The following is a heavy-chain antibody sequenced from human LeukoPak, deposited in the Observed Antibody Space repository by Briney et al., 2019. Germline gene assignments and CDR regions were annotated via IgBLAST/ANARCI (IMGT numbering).Heavy chain of an antibody. Sequence: PGGSLRLSCAASGFTFSDYYMSWIRQPPGKGLEWIGEIYHSGSTNYNPSLKSRVTISVDKSKNQFSLKLSSVTAADTAVYYCARDLGRVVVGAVDYWGQGTLVTVSS. J-gene: IGHJ4*02. CDR2: IYHSGST. V-gene: IGHV4-34*01. D-gene: IGHD3-22*01. CDR1: GFTFSDYY. CDR3: ARDLGRVVVGAVDY.